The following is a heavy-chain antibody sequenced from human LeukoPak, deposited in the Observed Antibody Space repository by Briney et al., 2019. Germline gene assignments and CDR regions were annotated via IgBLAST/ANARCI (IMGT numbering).Heavy chain of an antibody. CDR1: GGSFSGYY. V-gene: IGHV4-34*01. CDR2: INHSGST. Sequence: SETLSLTCAVYGGSFSGYYWSWIRQPPGKGLEWIGEINHSGSTNYNPSLKSRVTISVDTSKNQFSLKLSSVTAADTAVYYCAREGFYGDGDYYYYGMDVWGQGTTVTVSS. D-gene: IGHD4-17*01. J-gene: IGHJ6*02. CDR3: AREGFYGDGDYYYYGMDV.